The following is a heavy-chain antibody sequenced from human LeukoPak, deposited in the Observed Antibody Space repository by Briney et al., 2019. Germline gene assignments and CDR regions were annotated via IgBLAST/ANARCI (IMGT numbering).Heavy chain of an antibody. Sequence: GGSLRLSCAASGLTFSNAWMSWVRQAPGKGLEWVGRIKSKTAGGTIDYAALVRGRFTILRDDSKSTLYMQINCLKTEDTCVYYCVRYCGGTGCYARYGMDVWGQGATVTVSS. D-gene: IGHD2-21*01. CDR2: IKSKTAGGTI. CDR3: VRYCGGTGCYARYGMDV. V-gene: IGHV3-15*01. CDR1: GLTFSNAW. J-gene: IGHJ6*02.